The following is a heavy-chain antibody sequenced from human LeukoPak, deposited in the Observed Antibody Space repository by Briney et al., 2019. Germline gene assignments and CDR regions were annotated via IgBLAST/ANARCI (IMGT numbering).Heavy chain of an antibody. Sequence: SETLSLTCAVSGASINNNYWTWVRQPPGKGLKWIGYIYSNGNTNYNPSLKGRVTMSIETSKNQFSLQLPSVTAADTAVYYCASGTFDGPLYGTYWYFHVWGRGTLVTVSS. V-gene: IGHV4-59*01. CDR3: ASGTFDGPLYGTYWYFHV. CDR1: GASINNNY. J-gene: IGHJ2*01. D-gene: IGHD1-14*01. CDR2: IYSNGNT.